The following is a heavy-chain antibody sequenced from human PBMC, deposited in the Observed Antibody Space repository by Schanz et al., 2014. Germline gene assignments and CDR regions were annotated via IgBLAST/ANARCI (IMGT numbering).Heavy chain of an antibody. V-gene: IGHV1-2*02. D-gene: IGHD2-15*01. CDR1: GYTFTGHH. J-gene: IGHJ6*02. CDR2: INPNSGDR. CDR3: ARGGDYIVVLVAVTREYYYHAMDV. Sequence: QVQLVQSGAEVKKPGASVKVSCKASGYTFTGHHMHWVRQAPGQGLEWMGWINPNSGDRNYAQRLQGRVPMTTDTSTSTAYMELRSLRSDDTAVYYCARGGDYIVVLVAVTREYYYHAMDVWGQGTTVTVSS.